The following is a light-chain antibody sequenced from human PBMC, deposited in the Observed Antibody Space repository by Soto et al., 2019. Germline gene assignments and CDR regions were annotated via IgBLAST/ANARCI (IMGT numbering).Light chain of an antibody. Sequence: QSVLTQPPSASGTPGQRVTISCSGSSSNIGSNTVNWYQQLPGTAPKLLIYSDNQRPSGVPDRFSGSKSGTSAPLAISGLQSEDEADYYCAAWDDSLSGAIFGGGTKLTVL. J-gene: IGLJ2*01. CDR1: SSNIGSNT. CDR2: SDN. CDR3: AAWDDSLSGAI. V-gene: IGLV1-44*01.